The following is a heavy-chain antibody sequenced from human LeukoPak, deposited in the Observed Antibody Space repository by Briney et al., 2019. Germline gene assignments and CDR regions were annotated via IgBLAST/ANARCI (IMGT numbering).Heavy chain of an antibody. CDR1: GFTFSSYA. CDR2: INNDGRNT. J-gene: IGHJ4*02. D-gene: IGHD3-10*01. Sequence: PGGSLRLSCAASGFTFSSYAMHWVRQAPGKGLVWVSHINNDGRNTMYADSVKGRFTISRDNAKNTLYLQMNSLGADDTAVYYCARSAGSGFHYWGQGTLVTVSS. V-gene: IGHV3-74*03. CDR3: ARSAGSGFHY.